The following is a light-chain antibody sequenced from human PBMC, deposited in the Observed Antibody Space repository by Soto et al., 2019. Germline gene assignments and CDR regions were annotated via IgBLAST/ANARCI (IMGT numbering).Light chain of an antibody. Sequence: QSALTQPASVSGSPGQSITISCTGTNNDVGAYTYVSWYQQHPGKAPRLIIYEVSERPSGVSNRFSGSKSGNTASLVISGLQAKDEADYYCSSYRTGSRVFGGGTQLTVL. CDR3: SSYRTGSRV. CDR2: EVS. V-gene: IGLV2-14*01. J-gene: IGLJ2*01. CDR1: NNDVGAYTY.